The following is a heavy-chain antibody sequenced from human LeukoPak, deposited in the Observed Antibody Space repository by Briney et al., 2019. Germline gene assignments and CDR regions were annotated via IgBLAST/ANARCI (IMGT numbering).Heavy chain of an antibody. J-gene: IGHJ2*01. CDR3: ARLPWSDWYFDL. CDR2: TSYIGSP. V-gene: IGHV4-31*03. D-gene: IGHD2-8*01. CDR1: GGSVNSGSYY. Sequence: SETLSLTCTVSGGSVNSGSYYWSWIRQHPGKGLEWMGYTSYIGSPYYNSSLKSRLTISVDTSKNQFSLKLSSVTAADTAVYYCARLPWSDWYFDLWGRGTLVTVSS.